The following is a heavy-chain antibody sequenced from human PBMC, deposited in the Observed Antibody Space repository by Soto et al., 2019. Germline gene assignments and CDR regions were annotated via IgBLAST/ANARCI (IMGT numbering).Heavy chain of an antibody. CDR2: INPSGGST. Sequence: QVQLVQSGAEVKKPGASVKVSCKASGYTFTSYYMHWVRQAPGQGLEWMGIINPSGGSTSYAQKFHGRVTMTSDTSTSTVYTGRSSLRSEDTAVYYCARDRVSSPTKVRSCYFPAPDYWGQGTLVTVSS. CDR1: GYTFTSYY. D-gene: IGHD3-3*01. V-gene: IGHV1-46*01. CDR3: ARDRVSSPTKVRSCYFPAPDY. J-gene: IGHJ4*02.